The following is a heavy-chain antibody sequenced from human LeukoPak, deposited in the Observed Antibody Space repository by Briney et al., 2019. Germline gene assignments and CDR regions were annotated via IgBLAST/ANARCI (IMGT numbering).Heavy chain of an antibody. V-gene: IGHV4-4*07. CDR1: GGSISSYY. CDR2: TYTSGST. CDR3: ANSPRHAFDI. Sequence: SETQSLTCTVSGGSISSYYWSWIRQPAGKGLEWIGRTYTSGSTNYNPSLKSRVTMSVDTSKNQFSLKLSSVTAADTAVYYCANSPRHAFDIWGQGTMVTVSS. D-gene: IGHD2-15*01. J-gene: IGHJ3*02.